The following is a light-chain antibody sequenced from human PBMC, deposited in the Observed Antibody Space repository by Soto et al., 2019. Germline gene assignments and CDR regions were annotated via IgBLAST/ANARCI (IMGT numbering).Light chain of an antibody. CDR2: ANT. J-gene: IGLJ2*01. CDR1: SSNIGVSYD. CDR3: QSYDSSLSGVV. Sequence: QSVLTQPPSVSGAPGHRVTISCTGSSSNIGVSYDVLWYQQLPGTAPKVLIYANTNRPSGVPDRCSGSKSGTSASLAITGLQADDEAEYYCQSYDSSLSGVVFAGGTKLTVL. V-gene: IGLV1-40*01.